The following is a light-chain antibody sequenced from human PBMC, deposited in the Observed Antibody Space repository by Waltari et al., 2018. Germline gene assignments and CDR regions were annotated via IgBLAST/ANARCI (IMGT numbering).Light chain of an antibody. J-gene: IGKJ5*01. CDR1: QGIINY. V-gene: IGKV1-16*02. Sequence: DIQMTQPPSSLSASVGDRVTITCRASQGIINYLAWFQQKPGKAPNSLIYAASSLQSGVPSKFSGSGSGTDFTLTISSLQPEDFATYYCQQYNSYPITFGQGTRLEIK. CDR3: QQYNSYPIT. CDR2: AAS.